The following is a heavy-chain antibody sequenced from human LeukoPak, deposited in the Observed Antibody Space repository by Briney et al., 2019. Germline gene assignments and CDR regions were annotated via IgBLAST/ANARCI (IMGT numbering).Heavy chain of an antibody. CDR3: ARARTVTAESYYYMDV. CDR2: IYHSGST. J-gene: IGHJ6*03. V-gene: IGHV4-38-2*01. CDR1: GYSISSGYY. Sequence: SETLSLTCAVSGYSISSGYYWGWIRQPPGKGLEWIGSIYHSGSTYYNPSLKSRVTISVDTSKNQFSLKLSSVTAADTAVYYCARARTVTAESYYYMDVWGKGTTVTVSS. D-gene: IGHD4-17*01.